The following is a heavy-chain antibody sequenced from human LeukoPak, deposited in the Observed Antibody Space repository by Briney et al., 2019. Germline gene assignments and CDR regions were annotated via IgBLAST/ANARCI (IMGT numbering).Heavy chain of an antibody. J-gene: IGHJ4*02. CDR2: INPNGGGT. CDR1: GYTFIVSY. V-gene: IGHV1-2*02. D-gene: IGHD6-13*01. CDR3: ARRFGSSWFDY. Sequence: ASVRVSFKASGYTFIVSYIHWVRQAPGQGLEWMGWINPNGGGTNHAQKFQGRVTMTRDTSISTAYMVVSGLTSDDTAVYFCARRFGSSWFDYWGQGTLVTVSS.